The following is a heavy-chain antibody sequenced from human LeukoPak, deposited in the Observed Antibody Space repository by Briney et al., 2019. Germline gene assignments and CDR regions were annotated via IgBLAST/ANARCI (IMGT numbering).Heavy chain of an antibody. CDR3: ATYRQVLLPFES. V-gene: IGHV3-23*01. CDR1: GFTFSTFA. D-gene: IGHD2-8*02. Sequence: PGGSLRLSRAASGFTFSTFAVIWVRQPPGKGLEWVSSIFPSGGEIHYADSVRGRFTISRDNSKSTLSLQMNSLRAEDTAIYYCATYRQVLLPFESWGQGTLVTVSS. J-gene: IGHJ4*02. CDR2: IFPSGGEI.